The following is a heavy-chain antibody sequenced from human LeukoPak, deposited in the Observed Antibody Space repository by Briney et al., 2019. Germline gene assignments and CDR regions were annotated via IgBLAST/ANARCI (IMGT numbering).Heavy chain of an antibody. D-gene: IGHD3-10*01. CDR3: ARSITMFRGLTDY. V-gene: IGHV3-53*01. CDR1: GFTVSSNS. Sequence: GGSLRLSCTVSGFTVSSNSMSWVRQAPGKGLEWVSFIYSDNTHYSDSVKGRFTISRDNSKNTLYLQMNSLRAEDTAVYFCARSITMFRGLTDYWGQGTLVTVSS. CDR2: IYSDNT. J-gene: IGHJ4*02.